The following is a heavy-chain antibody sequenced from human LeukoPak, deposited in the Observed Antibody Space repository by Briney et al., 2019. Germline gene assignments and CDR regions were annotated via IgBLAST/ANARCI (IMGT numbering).Heavy chain of an antibody. Sequence: SQTLSLTCTVSGGSISSGSYYWSWIRQPAGKGLEWIRRIYTSGSTNYNPSPKSRVTISVDTSKNQFSLKLSSVTAADTAVYYCARVGIAARGDAFDIWGQGTMVTVSS. D-gene: IGHD6-6*01. CDR2: IYTSGST. CDR1: GGSISSGSYY. CDR3: ARVGIAARGDAFDI. V-gene: IGHV4-61*02. J-gene: IGHJ3*02.